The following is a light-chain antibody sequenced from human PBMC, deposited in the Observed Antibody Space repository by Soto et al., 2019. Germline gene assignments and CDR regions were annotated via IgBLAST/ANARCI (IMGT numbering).Light chain of an antibody. CDR1: RSNVGRNS. CDR2: NNN. V-gene: IGLV1-44*01. CDR3: AAWDDSLNGLV. Sequence: QAVVTQPPSASETPGQRVAISCSGSRSNVGRNSVNWYQQFPGTAPKLLMYNNNQRPSGVPDRFSGSRSGTSASLAISGLQSEDEADYYCAAWDDSLNGLVFGGGTKVTVL. J-gene: IGLJ2*01.